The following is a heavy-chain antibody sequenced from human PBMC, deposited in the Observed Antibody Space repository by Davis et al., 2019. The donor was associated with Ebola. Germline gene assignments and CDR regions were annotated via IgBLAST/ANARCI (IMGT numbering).Heavy chain of an antibody. V-gene: IGHV3-33*01. CDR2: IWHDGSQK. D-gene: IGHD3-10*01. CDR1: GFSFSTYG. CDR3: VRGPGSAVTISSFDS. J-gene: IGHJ4*02. Sequence: PGGSLRLSCAASGFSFSTYGMHWVRQPPGKGLEWVALIWHDGSQKFYVDSLKGRFTISRDNYENTVSMQMNSLRVEDTAIYYCVRGPGSAVTISSFDSWGQGTLVTVSS.